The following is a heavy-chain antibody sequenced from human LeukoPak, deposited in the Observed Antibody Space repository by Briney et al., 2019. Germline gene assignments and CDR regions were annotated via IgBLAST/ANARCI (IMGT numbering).Heavy chain of an antibody. CDR1: AGSISSSSYY. CDR2: IYYSGST. Sequence: SETLSLTSTLSAGSISSSSYYWGWIRQPPGKGLEWIGSIYYSGSTYYNPSLKSRVTISVDTSKNQFSLKLSSVTAADTAVYYCARQSGTHNWFDPWGQGTLVTVSS. V-gene: IGHV4-39*01. CDR3: ARQSGTHNWFDP. D-gene: IGHD1-26*01. J-gene: IGHJ5*02.